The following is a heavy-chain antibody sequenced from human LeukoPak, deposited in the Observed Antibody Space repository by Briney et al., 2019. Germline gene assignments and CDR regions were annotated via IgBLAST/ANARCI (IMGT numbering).Heavy chain of an antibody. CDR3: ARARGKLYHFDY. CDR1: GGSISSGGYY. V-gene: IGHV4-31*03. J-gene: IGHJ4*02. Sequence: SETLSLTCTVSGGSISSGGYYWSWIRQHPGKGLEWIGYIYYSGSTYYNPSLKSRVTISVDTSKNQFSLKQSSVTAADTAVYYCARARGKLYHFDYWGQGTLVTVSS. CDR2: IYYSGST. D-gene: IGHD1-1*01.